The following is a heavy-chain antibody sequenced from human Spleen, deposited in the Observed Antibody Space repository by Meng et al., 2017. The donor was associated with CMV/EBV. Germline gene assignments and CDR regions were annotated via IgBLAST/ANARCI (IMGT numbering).Heavy chain of an antibody. Sequence: GGSLRLSCAASGFTFSSSAMSWVRQAPGKGVEWVSAITASGGSTYHADSVRGRFTISRDNSKNTLYLQLNSLRVEDTAVYYCAKAFSSSWYREYYDYWGQGTLVTVSS. CDR3: AKAFSSSWYREYYDY. D-gene: IGHD6-13*01. V-gene: IGHV3-23*01. CDR1: GFTFSSSA. CDR2: ITASGGST. J-gene: IGHJ4*02.